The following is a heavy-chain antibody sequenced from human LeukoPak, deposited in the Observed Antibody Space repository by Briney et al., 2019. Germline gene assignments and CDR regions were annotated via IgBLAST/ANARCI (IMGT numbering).Heavy chain of an antibody. CDR3: VRDYFCSGGTCDDCFDP. Sequence: ASVKVSCKASGYTFTNYGISWVRQAPGQGLEWMAWIGTYNHDTNYAQKFRGRVTLTTDTSTSTAYMELRSLGSDDTAAYYCVRDYFCSGGTCDDCFDPWGQGTLVTVSS. D-gene: IGHD2-15*01. V-gene: IGHV1-18*01. CDR2: IGTYNHDT. CDR1: GYTFTNYG. J-gene: IGHJ5*02.